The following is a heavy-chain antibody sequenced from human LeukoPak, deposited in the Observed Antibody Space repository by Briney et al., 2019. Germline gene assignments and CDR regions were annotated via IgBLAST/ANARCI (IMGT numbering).Heavy chain of an antibody. D-gene: IGHD6-13*01. J-gene: IGHJ5*02. CDR3: ARRIIAAALFDP. Sequence: SETLSLTCAVSGGSISSSNWWSWVRQPPGKGLEWIGSIYYSGSTYYNPSLKSRVTISVDTSKNQFSLELSSVTAADTAVYYCARRIIAAALFDPWGQGTLVTVSS. CDR1: GGSISSSNW. CDR2: IYYSGST. V-gene: IGHV4-4*02.